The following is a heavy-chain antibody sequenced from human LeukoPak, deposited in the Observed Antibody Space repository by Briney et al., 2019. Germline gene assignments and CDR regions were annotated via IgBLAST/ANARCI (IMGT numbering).Heavy chain of an antibody. V-gene: IGHV1-18*01. J-gene: IGHJ3*02. Sequence: ASVKLSCKASGYTFTSYGISWGRQAPGQGLERMGWISAYNGNTNYAKKHKRRVTMTTDTSTSTAYMELRRLRSDDTAVYCCRWEPRSTDTFDIWGQKTTLTASS. CDR2: ISAYNGNT. D-gene: IGHD1-26*01. CDR3: RWEPRSTDTFDI. CDR1: GYTFTSYG.